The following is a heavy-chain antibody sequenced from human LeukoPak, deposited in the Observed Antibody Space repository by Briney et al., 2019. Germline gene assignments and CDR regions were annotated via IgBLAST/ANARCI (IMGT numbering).Heavy chain of an antibody. CDR2: INTNTGNP. D-gene: IGHD1-14*01. CDR3: ARSPNHFNGDYYYYGMDV. CDR1: GYTLTELS. V-gene: IGHV7-4-1*02. Sequence: ASVKVSCKVSGYTLTELSMHWVRQAPGKALEWMGWINTNTGNPTYAQGFTGRFVFSLDTSVSTAYLQISSLKAEDTAVYYCARSPNHFNGDYYYYGMDVWGQGTTVTVSS. J-gene: IGHJ6*02.